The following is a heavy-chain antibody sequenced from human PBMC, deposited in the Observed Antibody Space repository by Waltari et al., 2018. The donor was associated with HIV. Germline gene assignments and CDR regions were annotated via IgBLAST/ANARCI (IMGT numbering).Heavy chain of an antibody. CDR1: GGSITSSNW. J-gene: IGHJ6*02. CDR3: AGSRSSGSSVYYGMDV. V-gene: IGHV4-4*02. CDR2: IYHSGST. D-gene: IGHD3-22*01. Sequence: QVQLQESGPGLVKPSGTLSLTCAVSGGSITSSNWWSWVRQPPGKGREWIGEIYHSGSTNYNPSLKSRGTISLDKSKNQFSLKLSSVTAADTALYYCAGSRSSGSSVYYGMDVWGQGTTVTVSS.